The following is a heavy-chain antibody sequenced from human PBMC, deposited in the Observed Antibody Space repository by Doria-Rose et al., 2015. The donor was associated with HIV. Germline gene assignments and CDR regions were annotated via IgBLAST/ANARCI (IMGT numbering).Heavy chain of an antibody. CDR2: INPNSGST. J-gene: IGHJ4*02. Sequence: APGQGPEWMGWINPNSGSTDYAQKFQGRVTMTRDTSISTAYMELSSLRSDDTAVYYCAREDDLITTVTTFTYWGQGTLVTVSS. D-gene: IGHD4-17*01. CDR3: AREDDLITTVTTFTY. V-gene: IGHV1-2*02.